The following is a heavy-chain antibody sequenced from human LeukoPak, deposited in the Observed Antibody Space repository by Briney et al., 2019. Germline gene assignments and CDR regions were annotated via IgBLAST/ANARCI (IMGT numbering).Heavy chain of an antibody. J-gene: IGHJ6*02. CDR1: GASISSSS. CDR2: IYYSGST. V-gene: IGHV4-59*12. D-gene: IGHD5-18*01. CDR3: AREGTAMVGYSVYYYGMDV. Sequence: SETLSLTCTVSGASISSSSWNWIRQPPGKGLEWIGRIYYSGSTNYNPSLKGRVTMSVDTSKNQFSLKLSSVTAADTAVYYCAREGTAMVGYSVYYYGMDVWGQGTTVTVSS.